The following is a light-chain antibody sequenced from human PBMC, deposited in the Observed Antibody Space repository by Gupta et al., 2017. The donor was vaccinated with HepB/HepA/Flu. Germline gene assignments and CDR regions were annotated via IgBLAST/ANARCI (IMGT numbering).Light chain of an antibody. V-gene: IGKV1-5*03. CDR3: QQYKSYSET. Sequence: DIQMTQSPSTLSASVGYRVTITCRASQSISSWLAWYQQKPGKAPKLLLYKASSLESGVPSRFSGSGSGTEFTLTISSLQPDDFATYYCQQYKSYSETFGQGTKVEIK. CDR2: KAS. J-gene: IGKJ1*01. CDR1: QSISSW.